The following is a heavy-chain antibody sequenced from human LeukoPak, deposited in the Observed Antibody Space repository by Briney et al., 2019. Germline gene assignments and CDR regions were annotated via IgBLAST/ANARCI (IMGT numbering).Heavy chain of an antibody. CDR3: ARSVDIVATIWGN. CDR2: IYYSGST. J-gene: IGHJ4*02. V-gene: IGHV4-59*01. Sequence: PSETLSLTCTVSGGSISSYYWSWIRQPPGKGLEWIGYIYYSGSTNYNPSPKSRVTISVDTSKNQFSLKLSSVTAADTAVYYCARSVDIVATIWGNWGQGTLVTVSS. D-gene: IGHD5-12*01. CDR1: GGSISSYY.